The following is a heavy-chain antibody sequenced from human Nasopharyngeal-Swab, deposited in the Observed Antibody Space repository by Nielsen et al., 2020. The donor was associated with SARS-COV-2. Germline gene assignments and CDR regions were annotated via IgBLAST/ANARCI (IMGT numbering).Heavy chain of an antibody. J-gene: IGHJ4*02. D-gene: IGHD5-24*01. CDR2: VSGSYSGI. Sequence: GESLKISCAASGFTFSDYTMGWIRQAPGKGLEYISSVSGSYSGIYYADSLQGRLTISRDNAKNSLYLQMNSLTAEDTAVYYCAGSGDGYNSAHLDYWGQGTLVTVSS. CDR1: GFTFSDYT. V-gene: IGHV3-11*01. CDR3: AGSGDGYNSAHLDY.